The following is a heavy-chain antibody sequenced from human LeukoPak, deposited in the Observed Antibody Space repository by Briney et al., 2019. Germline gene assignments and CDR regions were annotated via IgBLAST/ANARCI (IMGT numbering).Heavy chain of an antibody. Sequence: QPGGSLRLSCAVSGITLSNYGMSWVRQAPGKGLEWVAGISGGGGGTNYADSVKGRFTVSRDNPKNTLYLQMHSLRAEDTAVYFCAKRGVVVRVILVGFHKEANYFDSWGQGALVTVFS. D-gene: IGHD3-10*01. CDR2: ISGGGGGT. CDR3: AKRGVVVRVILVGFHKEANYFDS. V-gene: IGHV3-23*01. CDR1: GITLSNYG. J-gene: IGHJ4*02.